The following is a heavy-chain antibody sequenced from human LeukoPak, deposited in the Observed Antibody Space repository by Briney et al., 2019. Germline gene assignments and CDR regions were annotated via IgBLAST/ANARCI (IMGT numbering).Heavy chain of an antibody. J-gene: IGHJ4*02. Sequence: SQTLSLTCTVSRGSISSGSYYWSWIRQPAGKGLEWIGRIYTSGSTNYNPSLKSRVTISVDTSKNQFSLRLSSVTAADTAVYYCASNFGDYWGQGTLVTVSS. D-gene: IGHD3-10*01. CDR1: RGSISSGSYY. V-gene: IGHV4-61*02. CDR3: ASNFGDY. CDR2: IYTSGST.